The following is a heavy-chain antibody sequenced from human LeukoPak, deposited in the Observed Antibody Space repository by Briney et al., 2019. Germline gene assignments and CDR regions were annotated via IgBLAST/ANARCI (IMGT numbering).Heavy chain of an antibody. J-gene: IGHJ4*02. CDR3: ARFLYARRYDC. Sequence: SETLSLTCTASGGSISSYYWSWIRQPPGKGLEWIGYIYYSGSTNYNPSLKSRVTISVDTSKNQFSLKLSSVTAADTAVYYCARFLYARRYDCWGQGTLVTVSS. D-gene: IGHD2/OR15-2a*01. CDR2: IYYSGST. V-gene: IGHV4-59*08. CDR1: GGSISSYY.